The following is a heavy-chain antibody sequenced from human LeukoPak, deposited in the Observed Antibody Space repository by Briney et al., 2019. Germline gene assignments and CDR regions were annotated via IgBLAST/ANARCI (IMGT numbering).Heavy chain of an antibody. CDR1: GFTFSNYG. V-gene: IGHV3-33*01. CDR2: IRYDGTNK. D-gene: IGHD5-24*01. CDR3: ARVKVEMATMGWLDP. J-gene: IGHJ5*02. Sequence: GGSLRLSCAASGFTFSNYGMHWVRQAPGKGVEGVAVIRYDGTNKYYADSVRGRFTISRDNSKNTLYLQMNSLRADDTAVYYCARVKVEMATMGWLDPWGQGTLVTVSS.